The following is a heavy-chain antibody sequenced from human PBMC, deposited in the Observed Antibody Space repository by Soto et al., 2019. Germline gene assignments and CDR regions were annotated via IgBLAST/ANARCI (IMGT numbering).Heavy chain of an antibody. Sequence: GGSLRLSCAASGFTFSSYAMSWVRQAPGKGLEWVSAISGSGGSAYYADSVKGRFTISRDNSKNTLYLQMNSLRAEDTAVYYCAKPPVAGGTAFDIWGQGTMVTVSS. CDR1: GFTFSSYA. D-gene: IGHD6-19*01. V-gene: IGHV3-23*01. CDR3: AKPPVAGGTAFDI. CDR2: ISGSGGSA. J-gene: IGHJ3*02.